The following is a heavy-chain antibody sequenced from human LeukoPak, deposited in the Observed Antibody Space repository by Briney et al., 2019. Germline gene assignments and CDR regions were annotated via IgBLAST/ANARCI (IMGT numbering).Heavy chain of an antibody. D-gene: IGHD6-19*01. Sequence: ASVKVSCKASGFTFTSSAVQWVRQARGQRLEWIGWIVVGSGNTNYAQKFQERVTITRDMSTSTAYMELSSLRSEDTAVYYCARRPLSSGPYYYGMDVWGQGTTVTVSS. CDR1: GFTFTSSA. CDR3: ARRPLSSGPYYYGMDV. CDR2: IVVGSGNT. V-gene: IGHV1-58*01. J-gene: IGHJ6*02.